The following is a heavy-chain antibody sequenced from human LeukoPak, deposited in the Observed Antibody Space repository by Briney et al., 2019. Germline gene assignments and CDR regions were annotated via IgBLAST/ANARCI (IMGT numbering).Heavy chain of an antibody. V-gene: IGHV1-18*01. CDR2: ISAYNGNT. Sequence: ASVKVSCKASGYTFTSYGISWVRQAPGQGLEWMGWISAYNGNTNYAQKLQGRVTMTTDTSTSTAYIELRSLRSDDTAVYYCARGSGYCSSTSCYLNYWGQGTLVTVSS. D-gene: IGHD2-2*03. CDR3: ARGSGYCSSTSCYLNY. J-gene: IGHJ4*02. CDR1: GYTFTSYG.